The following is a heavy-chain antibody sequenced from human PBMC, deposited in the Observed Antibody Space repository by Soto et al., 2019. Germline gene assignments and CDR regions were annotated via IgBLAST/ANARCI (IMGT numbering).Heavy chain of an antibody. V-gene: IGHV4-59*01. D-gene: IGHD2-8*02. J-gene: IGHJ4*02. CDR2: IYYSGIT. CDR3: ARGGGVYYFDY. CDR1: GGSISSYY. Sequence: QVQLQESGPGLVKPSETLSLTCTVSGGSISSYYWSWIRQPPGKGLEWIGYIYYSGITDYNPSLKSRLTISIXTSKSQFSLKLSSVTAADTAVYYCARGGGVYYFDYWGQGTLVTVSS.